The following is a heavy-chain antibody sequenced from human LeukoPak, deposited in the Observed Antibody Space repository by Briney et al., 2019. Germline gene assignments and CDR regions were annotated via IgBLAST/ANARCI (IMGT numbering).Heavy chain of an antibody. CDR2: IYYSGST. Sequence: SETLSLTCTVSGGSISSYYWSWIRQPPGKGLEWIGYIYYSGSTNYNPSLKSRVTISVDTSKSQFSLKLSSVTAADTAVYYCARPSRDGYRYTFDYWGQGILVTVSS. J-gene: IGHJ4*02. CDR3: ARPSRDGYRYTFDY. D-gene: IGHD5-24*01. V-gene: IGHV4-59*01. CDR1: GGSISSYY.